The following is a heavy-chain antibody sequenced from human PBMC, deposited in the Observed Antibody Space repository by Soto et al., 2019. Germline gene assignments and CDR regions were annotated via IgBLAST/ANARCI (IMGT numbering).Heavy chain of an antibody. Sequence: ASVKVSCKASGYTFTNNDVSWVRQATGQGLEWMGWMNPGSGDTRYAQKFQGRVTMTRDISIATAYMELNSLTSEDKAIYYCARMESFGSLNWFDPWGQGTLVTVSS. D-gene: IGHD5-18*01. J-gene: IGHJ5*02. CDR3: ARMESFGSLNWFDP. CDR2: MNPGSGDT. V-gene: IGHV1-8*02. CDR1: GYTFTNND.